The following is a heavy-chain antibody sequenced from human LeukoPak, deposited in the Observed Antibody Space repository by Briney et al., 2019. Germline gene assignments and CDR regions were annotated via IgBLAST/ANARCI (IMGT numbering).Heavy chain of an antibody. D-gene: IGHD1-26*01. J-gene: IGHJ5*02. CDR3: ARSGGYWFDP. V-gene: IGHV4-34*01. Sequence: SETLSLTCAVYGGSFSGYYWSWIRQPPGKGLEWIGEINHSGSTNYNPSLKSRVTISVDTSKNQFSLKLSSVTAADTAVYYCARSGGYWFDPWGQGTLVTVSS. CDR2: INHSGST. CDR1: GGSFSGYY.